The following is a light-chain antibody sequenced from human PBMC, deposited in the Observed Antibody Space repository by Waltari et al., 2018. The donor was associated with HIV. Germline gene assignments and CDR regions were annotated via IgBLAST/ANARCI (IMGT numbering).Light chain of an antibody. CDR3: AAWDDSLNGNWV. J-gene: IGLJ3*02. V-gene: IGLV1-44*01. CDR2: SNN. CDR1: SSNIGSNT. Sequence: QSVLTQPPSASGTPGHRVTISCSGSSSNIGSNTVTWNQQLPGTAPKLLIYSNNQRPSGVPDRFSGSRSGTSASLAISGLQSEDEADYYCAAWDDSLNGNWVFGGGTKLTVL.